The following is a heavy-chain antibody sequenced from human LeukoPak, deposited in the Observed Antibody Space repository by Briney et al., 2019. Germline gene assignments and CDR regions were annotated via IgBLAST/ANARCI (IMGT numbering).Heavy chain of an antibody. V-gene: IGHV3-7*01. CDR3: ARPNYYYDSSGLDAFDI. D-gene: IGHD3-22*01. CDR2: IKQDGSEK. Sequence: GGSLRLSCAASGFTFSSYWMSWVRQAPGKGLEWVANIKQDGSEKYYVDSVKGRFTISRDNSKNTLYLQMNSLRAEDTAVYYCARPNYYYDSSGLDAFDIWGQGTMVTVSS. CDR1: GFTFSSYW. J-gene: IGHJ3*02.